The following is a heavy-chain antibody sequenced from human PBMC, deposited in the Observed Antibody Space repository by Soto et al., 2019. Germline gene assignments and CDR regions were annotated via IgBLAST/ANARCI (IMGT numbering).Heavy chain of an antibody. Sequence: SQTLSLTCAISGDSVSSNSAAWNWIRQSPSRGLEWLGRTYYRSKWFNDYAVSVKSRITINPDTSKNQFSLQLNSVTPEDTAVNYCARDRPYSCGGGVKNWFSPGARGTLVPVSS. J-gene: IGHJ5*01. CDR2: TYYRSKWFN. CDR3: ARDRPYSCGGGVKNWFSP. D-gene: IGHD6-19*01. V-gene: IGHV6-1*01. CDR1: GDSVSSNSAA.